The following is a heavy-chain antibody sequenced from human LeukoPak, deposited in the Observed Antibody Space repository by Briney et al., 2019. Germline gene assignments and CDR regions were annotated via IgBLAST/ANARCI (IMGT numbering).Heavy chain of an antibody. J-gene: IGHJ4*02. Sequence: GGSLRLSCAASGFTFSSYGMHWVRQAPGKGLVWVSRVNTDGSSTNYADSVKGRFTISRDNAKNTLYLQMNSLRAEDTAVYYCAKDRDYYDSSGYYKDYWGQGTLVTVSS. D-gene: IGHD3-22*01. CDR2: VNTDGSST. CDR3: AKDRDYYDSSGYYKDY. V-gene: IGHV3-74*01. CDR1: GFTFSSYG.